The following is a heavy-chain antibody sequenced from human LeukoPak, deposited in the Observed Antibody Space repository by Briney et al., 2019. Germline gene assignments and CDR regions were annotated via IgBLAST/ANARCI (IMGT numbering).Heavy chain of an antibody. Sequence: GRSLRLSCAASGFTFSSYAMHWVHQAPGKGLEWVAVISYDGSNKYYADSVKGRFTISRDNSKNTLYLQMNSLRAEDTAVYYCARDLYGDHLDYWGQGTLVTVSS. V-gene: IGHV3-30*04. CDR3: ARDLYGDHLDY. CDR1: GFTFSSYA. D-gene: IGHD4-17*01. CDR2: ISYDGSNK. J-gene: IGHJ4*02.